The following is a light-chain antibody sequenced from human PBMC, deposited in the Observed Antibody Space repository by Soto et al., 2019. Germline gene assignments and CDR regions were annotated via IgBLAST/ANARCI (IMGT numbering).Light chain of an antibody. Sequence: EIVMTQSPATLSVSPGERATLSCRASQSVSYKLAWYQQKPGQGPRLVIYDASTRATGIPARFSGSGSETDFTLTISSLQSEDSAVYFCQQYNDWPPITFGGGTKVEIE. CDR1: QSVSYK. CDR2: DAS. V-gene: IGKV3D-15*01. CDR3: QQYNDWPPIT. J-gene: IGKJ4*01.